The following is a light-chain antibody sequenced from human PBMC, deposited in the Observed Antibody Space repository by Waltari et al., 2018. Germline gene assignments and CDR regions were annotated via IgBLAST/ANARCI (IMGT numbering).Light chain of an antibody. CDR3: QVWDSITVV. V-gene: IGLV3-21*02. J-gene: IGLJ2*01. Sequence: SYILTQPPSVSVAPGQTARVTCGGTNIGTKSVHWYHQKPGQAPVPVVSVERDRPSGIPERFSGSTSGNTATLTISRVEVEDEADYYCQVWDSITVVFGGGTKLIVL. CDR1: NIGTKS. CDR2: VER.